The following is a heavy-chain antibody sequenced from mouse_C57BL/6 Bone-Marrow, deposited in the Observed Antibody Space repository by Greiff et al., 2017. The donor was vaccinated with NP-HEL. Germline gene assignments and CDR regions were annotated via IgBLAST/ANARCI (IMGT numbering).Heavy chain of an antibody. Sequence: VKVVESGPGLVAPSQSLSITCTVSGFSLTSYAISWVRQPPGKGLEWLGVIWTGGGTNYTSALKSRLSISKDNSKSQVFLKMNSLQTDDTARYYCARNFYSNYGWFAYWGQGTLVTVSA. J-gene: IGHJ3*01. CDR1: GFSLTSYA. D-gene: IGHD2-5*01. V-gene: IGHV2-9-1*01. CDR3: ARNFYSNYGWFAY. CDR2: IWTGGGT.